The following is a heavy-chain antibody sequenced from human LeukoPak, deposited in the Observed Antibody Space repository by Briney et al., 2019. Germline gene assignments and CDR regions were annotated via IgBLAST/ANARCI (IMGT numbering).Heavy chain of an antibody. CDR2: ISSSSSTI. CDR3: ARGGGGTYWDY. D-gene: IGHD2-15*01. CDR1: GFTFSIYS. V-gene: IGHV3-48*02. Sequence: GGSLRLSCAASGFTFSIYSMNWVRQAPGKGLEWVSYISSSSSTIYYADSVKGRFTISRDNAKNSLYLQMNSLRDDDTAVYYCARGGGGTYWDYWGQGTLVTVSS. J-gene: IGHJ4*02.